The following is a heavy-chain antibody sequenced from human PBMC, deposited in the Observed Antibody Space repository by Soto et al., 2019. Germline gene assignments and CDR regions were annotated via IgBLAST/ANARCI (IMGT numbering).Heavy chain of an antibody. D-gene: IGHD5-18*01. V-gene: IGHV3-23*01. CDR2: ISGSGGST. CDR3: AKEPGYLDSYGLFDY. J-gene: IGHJ4*02. CDR1: GFTFSSYS. Sequence: GGSLILSCAASGFTFSSYSMSWVRQAPGKGLERVSAISGSGGSTYYADSVKGRFTISRDNSKNTLYLQMNSLRAEDTAVYYCAKEPGYLDSYGLFDYWGQGTLVTVSS.